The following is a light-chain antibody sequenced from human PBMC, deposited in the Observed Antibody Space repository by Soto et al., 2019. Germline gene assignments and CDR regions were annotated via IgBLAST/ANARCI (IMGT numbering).Light chain of an antibody. CDR1: QSVSSSY. J-gene: IGKJ2*01. CDR3: QHYGSSYT. V-gene: IGKV3-20*01. CDR2: GAS. Sequence: EIVLTQSPGTLSLSPGERATLSCRAGQSVSSSYLAWYQQKPGQAPRLLIYGASSRASGIPDRFSGSGSGTDFTLTISRLEPDDFAVYYCQHYGSSYTFGQGTQLEIK.